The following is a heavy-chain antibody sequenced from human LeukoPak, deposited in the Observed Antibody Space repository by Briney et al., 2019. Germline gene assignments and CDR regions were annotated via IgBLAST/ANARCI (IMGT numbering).Heavy chain of an antibody. Sequence: PSETLSLTCTVSGASISHYFWSWIRQPPGKGLESIGNIYYTGISNYNPSLKSRVTISVDTSKNQFSLKLSSVIAADTAVYYCARVAAGSDAFDIWGQGTMVTVSS. CDR2: IYYTGIS. CDR3: ARVAAGSDAFDI. J-gene: IGHJ3*02. V-gene: IGHV4-59*01. D-gene: IGHD6-13*01. CDR1: GASISHYF.